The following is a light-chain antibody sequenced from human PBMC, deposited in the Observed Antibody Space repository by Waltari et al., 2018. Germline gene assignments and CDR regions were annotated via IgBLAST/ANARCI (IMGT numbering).Light chain of an antibody. CDR1: QSVNNNF. Sequence: EIVLTQSPGTLSLSPGDTATLSCRASQSVNNNFLAWYQQKPGRAPRLLMYDASNRAPGIPGRIGGGGSGTHFTLTTSRLEPEDFAVYYCQQYAASPPTFGQGTKVEIK. J-gene: IGKJ1*01. CDR2: DAS. V-gene: IGKV3-20*01. CDR3: QQYAASPPT.